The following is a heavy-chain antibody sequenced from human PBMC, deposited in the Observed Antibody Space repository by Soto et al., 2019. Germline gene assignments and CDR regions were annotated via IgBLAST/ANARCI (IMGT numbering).Heavy chain of an antibody. J-gene: IGHJ5*02. D-gene: IGHD6-19*01. V-gene: IGHV4-39*01. CDR2: IYYSGST. CDR3: ARRITDPGSPSSGLNWFDP. Sequence: QLQLQESGPGLVKPSETLSLTCTVSGGSISSSSYYWGWIRQPPGKGLEWIGSIYYSGSTYYNPSLKSRVTISVDTSKNQFSLKLSSVTAADTAVYYCARRITDPGSPSSGLNWFDPWGQGTLVTVSS. CDR1: GGSISSSSYY.